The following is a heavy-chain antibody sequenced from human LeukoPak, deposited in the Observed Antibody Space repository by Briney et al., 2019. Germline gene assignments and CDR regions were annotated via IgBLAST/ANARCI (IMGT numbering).Heavy chain of an antibody. J-gene: IGHJ4*02. Sequence: SETLSLTCTVSGGSISSYYWSWIRQPPGKGLEWIGYIYYSGSTNYNPSLKSRVTISVDTSKNQFSLKLSSVAAADTAVYYCARAGSYLSSPFDYWGQGTLVTVSS. CDR2: IYYSGST. CDR1: GGSISSYY. D-gene: IGHD1-26*01. V-gene: IGHV4-59*01. CDR3: ARAGSYLSSPFDY.